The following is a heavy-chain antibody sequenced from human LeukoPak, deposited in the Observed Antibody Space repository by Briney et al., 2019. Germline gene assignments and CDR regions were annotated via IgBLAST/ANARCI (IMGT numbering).Heavy chain of an antibody. D-gene: IGHD5-18*01. CDR1: GFTFSSYW. CDR3: ARDSDTDMVKDAFDI. V-gene: IGHV3-74*01. Sequence: GGSLRLSCAASGFTFSSYWMHWVRQAPGKGLVWVSRINSDGSSTSYADSVKGRFTISRDNAKNTLYLQMNSLRAEDTAVYYCARDSDTDMVKDAFDIWGQGTMVTVSS. J-gene: IGHJ3*02. CDR2: INSDGSST.